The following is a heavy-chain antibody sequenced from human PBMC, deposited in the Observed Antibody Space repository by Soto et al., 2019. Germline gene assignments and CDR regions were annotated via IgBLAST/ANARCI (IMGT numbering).Heavy chain of an antibody. V-gene: IGHV1-46*01. CDR3: ARTLSSSSPGGWFDP. Sequence: QVQLVQSGAEVKKPGASVKVSCKASGYTFTSYYMHWVRQAPGQGLEWMGIINPSGGSTSYAQKFQGTVTMTRATSTSTVYMELSSLRSEDTAVYYCARTLSSSSPGGWFDPWGQGTLVTVSS. CDR2: INPSGGST. CDR1: GYTFTSYY. D-gene: IGHD6-6*01. J-gene: IGHJ5*02.